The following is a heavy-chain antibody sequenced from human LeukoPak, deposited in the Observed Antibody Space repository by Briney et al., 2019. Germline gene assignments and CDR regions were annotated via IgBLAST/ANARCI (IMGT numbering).Heavy chain of an antibody. J-gene: IGHJ3*02. V-gene: IGHV3-30*18. CDR1: GYRFSNQG. CDR3: AKGYNGYDYAFDI. Sequence: GGSLRLSCAASGYRFSNQGIHWVRQAPGKGLEWVAVISYDGTNKYYADSVKGRFTISRDNSKNTLYLQMNSLRAEDTAVYYCAKGYNGYDYAFDIWGQGTMVTVSS. D-gene: IGHD5-12*01. CDR2: ISYDGTNK.